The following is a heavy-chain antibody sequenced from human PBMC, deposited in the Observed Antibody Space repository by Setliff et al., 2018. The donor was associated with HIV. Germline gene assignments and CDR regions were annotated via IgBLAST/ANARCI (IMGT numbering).Heavy chain of an antibody. D-gene: IGHD3-22*01. CDR1: GYTFSSYD. CDR3: ARARRDSYDRGRRNHYYIDV. Sequence: ASVKVSCKASGYTFSSYDINWVRQATGQGLEWMVWMNPNSGNTGYAQKFQGRVTMTRDTSISTAYMELNNLKFEDTAVYYCARARRDSYDRGRRNHYYIDVWGKGTTVTVSS. J-gene: IGHJ6*03. V-gene: IGHV1-8*02. CDR2: MNPNSGNT.